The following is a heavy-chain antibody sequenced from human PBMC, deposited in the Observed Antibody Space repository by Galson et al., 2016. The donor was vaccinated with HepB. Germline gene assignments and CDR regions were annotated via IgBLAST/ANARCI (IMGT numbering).Heavy chain of an antibody. D-gene: IGHD3-10*01. CDR2: FIPLAGGS. V-gene: IGHV1-69*05. J-gene: IGHJ3*02. Sequence: SVKVSCKASGGTFNNSPISWLRQAPGQGLEWMGGFIPLAGGSNYAQTFQGRVTISTDASTGTAYMELSGLRSEDTAVYYCARVDYYASGAGTFDIWGQGTLVTVSS. CDR1: GGTFNNSP. CDR3: ARVDYYASGAGTFDI.